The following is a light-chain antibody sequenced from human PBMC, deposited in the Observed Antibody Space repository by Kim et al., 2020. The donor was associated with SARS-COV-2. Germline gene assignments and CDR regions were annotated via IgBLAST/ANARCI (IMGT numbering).Light chain of an antibody. CDR2: GKN. CDR3: NSRDSSGIHVL. CDR1: SLSSYY. V-gene: IGLV3-19*01. J-gene: IGLJ2*01. Sequence: AFGQTGRITCQGDSLSSYYASWYQQKPGQAPVLVIYGKNNRPSGIPDRFSGSSSGNTASLTITGAQAEDEADYYCNSRDSSGIHVLFGGGTQLTVL.